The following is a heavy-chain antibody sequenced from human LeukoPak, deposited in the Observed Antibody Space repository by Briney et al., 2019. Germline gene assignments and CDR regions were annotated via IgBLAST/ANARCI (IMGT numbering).Heavy chain of an antibody. V-gene: IGHV3-11*04. Sequence: GGSLRLSCAASGFTFSDYYMSWIRQAPGKGLEWVSYISSSGSTIYYADSVKGRFTISRDNAKNSLYLQMNSLRAEDTAVYYCARDKTASHYYYYYMDVWRKGTTVTVSS. CDR1: GFTFSDYY. J-gene: IGHJ6*03. CDR2: ISSSGSTI. D-gene: IGHD5-18*01. CDR3: ARDKTASHYYYYYMDV.